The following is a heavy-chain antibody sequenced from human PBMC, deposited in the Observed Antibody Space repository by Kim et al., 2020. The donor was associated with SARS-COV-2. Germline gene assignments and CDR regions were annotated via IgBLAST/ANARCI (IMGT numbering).Heavy chain of an antibody. CDR3: ARHVSXYWYFDL. V-gene: IGHV4-59*08. D-gene: IGHD2-8*01. J-gene: IGHJ2*01. Sequence: SETLSLTCTVSGASISSHYWTWIRQPPGKGLEWIGYXFHTGSTNYNPSLKSRITXSVDXSKNQFSLKXPSVIAADTAXYYCARHVSXYWYFDLWGRGTLVTVSS. CDR1: GASISSHY. CDR2: XFHTGST.